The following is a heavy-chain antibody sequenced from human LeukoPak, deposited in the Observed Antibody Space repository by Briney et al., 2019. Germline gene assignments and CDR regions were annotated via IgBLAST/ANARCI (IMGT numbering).Heavy chain of an antibody. CDR2: ISGGGGST. V-gene: IGHV3-23*01. CDR1: GFTFSTYW. CDR3: AKSGMGIVVVVAADY. D-gene: IGHD2-15*01. Sequence: GGSLRLSCAASGFTFSTYWMSWVRQAPGKGLEWVSAISGGGGSTYYADSVKGRFTISRDNSKNTLYLQMNSLRAEDTAVYYCAKSGMGIVVVVAADYWGQGTLVTVSS. J-gene: IGHJ4*02.